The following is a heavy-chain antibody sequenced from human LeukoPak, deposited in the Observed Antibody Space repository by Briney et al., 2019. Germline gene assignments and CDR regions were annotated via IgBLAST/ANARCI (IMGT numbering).Heavy chain of an antibody. V-gene: IGHV3-7*05. CDR3: ATSRHNSFDP. J-gene: IGHJ5*02. CDR1: GFTFSTSW. D-gene: IGHD1-1*01. CDR2: VKEDGSDK. Sequence: GGSLRLSCAASGFTFSTSWMSWFRQAPGKGLEWVANVKEDGSDKYYVGSVKGRFTVSRDNAKNSLYLQMNSLRAEDTAVYYCATSRHNSFDPWGQGTLVTVSS.